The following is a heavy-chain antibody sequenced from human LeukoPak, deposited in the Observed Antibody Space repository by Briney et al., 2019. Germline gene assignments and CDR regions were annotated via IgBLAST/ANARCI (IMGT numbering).Heavy chain of an antibody. Sequence: SETLSLTCTVSGDSINRYYWSWIRQPPGRGLEWIGYIYYSGSTNYNPSLKSRVTISVDTSKNQFSLKLSSVTAADTAVYYCARAIGPTGGVWFDPWGQGTLVTVSS. CDR2: IYYSGST. CDR3: ARAIGPTGGVWFDP. D-gene: IGHD7-27*01. CDR1: GDSINRYY. V-gene: IGHV4-59*01. J-gene: IGHJ5*02.